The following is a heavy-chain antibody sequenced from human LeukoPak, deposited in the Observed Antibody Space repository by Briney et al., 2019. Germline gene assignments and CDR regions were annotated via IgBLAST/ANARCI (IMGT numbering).Heavy chain of an antibody. J-gene: IGHJ4*02. V-gene: IGHV5-51*01. CDR3: ARRGVVRGVIIAFDY. CDR1: GYSFTSYW. CDR2: IYSGDSDT. Sequence: GESLKIFCKGSGYSFTSYWIVWVRQMPGKGLEWMGIIYSGDSDTRYSPSFQGQVTISADKSISTAYLQWSSLKASDTAMYYCARRGVVRGVIIAFDYWGQGTLVSVSS. D-gene: IGHD3-10*01.